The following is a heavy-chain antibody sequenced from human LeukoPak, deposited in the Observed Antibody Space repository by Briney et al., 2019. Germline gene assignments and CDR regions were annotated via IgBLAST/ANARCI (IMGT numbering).Heavy chain of an antibody. J-gene: IGHJ4*02. CDR1: GYSFIDSW. V-gene: IGHV5-51*01. Sequence: GESLKISCKGSGYSFIDSWIGWVRQMPGKGLEWMGIIYPGDSDTRYSPSFQGQVTISADKSISTAYLQWSSLKATDTAMYYCARQYGRPFDYWGQGTLVTVSS. D-gene: IGHD4-17*01. CDR3: ARQYGRPFDY. CDR2: IYPGDSDT.